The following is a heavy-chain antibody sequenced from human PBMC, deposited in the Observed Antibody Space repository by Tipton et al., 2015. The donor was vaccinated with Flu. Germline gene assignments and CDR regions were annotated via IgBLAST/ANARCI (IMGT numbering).Heavy chain of an antibody. CDR1: GGSFSGYY. V-gene: IGHV4-34*01. CDR2: INHSGST. Sequence: TLSLTCAVYGGSFSGYYWSWIRRPPGKGLEWIGEINHSGSTNYNPSLKSRVTISVDTSKNQFSLKLSSVTAADTAVYYCARIAGWQWLVRWFDPWGQGTLVTVSS. D-gene: IGHD6-19*01. CDR3: ARIAGWQWLVRWFDP. J-gene: IGHJ5*02.